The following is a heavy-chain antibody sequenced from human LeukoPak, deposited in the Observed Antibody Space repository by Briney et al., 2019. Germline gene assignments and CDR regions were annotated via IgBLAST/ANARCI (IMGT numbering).Heavy chain of an antibody. J-gene: IGHJ5*02. D-gene: IGHD1-26*01. CDR3: ARKLRLGGNWFVP. Sequence: GASVKVSCKTSGGTFTSYAITWVRQAPGQGLEWMGKIIPISGTTNYAQKFQGRVTITADESTSTAYMELSSLRSEDTALYYCARKLRLGGNWFVPWGQRTLVTVSS. V-gene: IGHV1-69*13. CDR2: IIPISGTT. CDR1: GGTFTSYA.